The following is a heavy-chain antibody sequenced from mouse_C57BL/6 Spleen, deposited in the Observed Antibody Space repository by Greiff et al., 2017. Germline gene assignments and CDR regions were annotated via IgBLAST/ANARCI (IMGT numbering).Heavy chain of an antibody. Sequence: EVQLQQSGAELVRPGASVKLSCTASGFNIKDDYMHWVKQRPEQGLEWIGWIDPENGDTEYASKFQGKATITADTSSNPAYLQLSSLTSEDTAVYYCTLPAWFAYWGQGTLVTVSA. CDR1: GFNIKDDY. D-gene: IGHD2-10*01. V-gene: IGHV14-4*01. CDR3: TLPAWFAY. J-gene: IGHJ3*01. CDR2: IDPENGDT.